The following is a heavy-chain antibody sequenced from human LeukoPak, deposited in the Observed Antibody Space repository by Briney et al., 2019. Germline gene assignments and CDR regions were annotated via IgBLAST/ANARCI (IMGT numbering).Heavy chain of an antibody. CDR1: GFTFTSYW. D-gene: IGHD1-26*01. CDR3: VRALV. CDR2: SNTDGSIT. J-gene: IGHJ4*02. V-gene: IGHV3-74*01. Sequence: GGSLRLSCAATGFTFTSYWMNWVRQAPGKGLLWVSRSNTDGSITRYVDSVKGRFTISRDNAKNTVYLQMNSLRVEDTAVYYCVRALVGGQGTLVTVSS.